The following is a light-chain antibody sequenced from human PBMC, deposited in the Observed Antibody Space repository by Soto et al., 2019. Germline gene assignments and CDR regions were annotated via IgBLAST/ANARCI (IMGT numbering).Light chain of an antibody. Sequence: QSALTQPPSLSGTPGQRVTISCSGSNSNIGRYSVNWYQHFPGTAPKILIYSDDERPSGVPDRFSGSKSGTSASLAISGLQYEDEAEYYCAAWYDNLNGPLFGGGTKLTVL. CDR3: AAWYDNLNGPL. CDR1: NSNIGRYS. J-gene: IGLJ3*02. V-gene: IGLV1-44*01. CDR2: SDD.